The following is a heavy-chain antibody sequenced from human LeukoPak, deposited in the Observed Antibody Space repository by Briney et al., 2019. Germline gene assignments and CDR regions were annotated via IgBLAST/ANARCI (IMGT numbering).Heavy chain of an antibody. CDR2: ISSSSSYI. V-gene: IGHV3-21*01. CDR1: GFTFSSYS. CDR3: ARGRGYCSGGSCSNWYFDL. D-gene: IGHD2-15*01. Sequence: GGSLRLSCAASGFTFSSYSMNWVRQAPGKGLEWVSSISSSSSYIYYADSVKGRFTISRDNAKNSLYLQMNSLRAEDTAVYYCARGRGYCSGGSCSNWYFDLWGRGTLVTVSS. J-gene: IGHJ2*01.